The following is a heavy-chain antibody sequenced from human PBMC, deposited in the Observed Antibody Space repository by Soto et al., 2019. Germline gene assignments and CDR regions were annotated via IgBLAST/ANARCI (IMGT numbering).Heavy chain of an antibody. D-gene: IGHD2-8*01. CDR3: ARVECMRGRMDV. V-gene: IGHV3-33*01. J-gene: IGHJ6*02. CDR1: GFTFSSYG. Sequence: QVQLVESGGGVVQPGRSLRLSCAASGFTFSSYGMHWVRQAPGKGLEWVATIWSDGSNRYYADSVKGRFTISRDNSKNTLYLQMNSLRAEDTAVYYCARVECMRGRMDVWGQGTTVTVSS. CDR2: IWSDGSNR.